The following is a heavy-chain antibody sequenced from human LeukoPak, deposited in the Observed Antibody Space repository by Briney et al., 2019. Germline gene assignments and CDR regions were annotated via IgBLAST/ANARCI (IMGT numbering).Heavy chain of an antibody. CDR3: ARYTMVRGPDLYYYYYGMDV. D-gene: IGHD3-10*01. V-gene: IGHV6-1*01. CDR1: GDSVSSNSAA. Sequence: SQTLSLTCAISGDSVSSNSAAWNWIRHSPSRGLEWLGRTYYRHKWYNDYAVSVKSRITISPDTSKNQFSLQLNSVTPEDTAVYYCARYTMVRGPDLYYYYYGMDVWGQGTTVTVSS. CDR2: TYYRHKWYN. J-gene: IGHJ6*02.